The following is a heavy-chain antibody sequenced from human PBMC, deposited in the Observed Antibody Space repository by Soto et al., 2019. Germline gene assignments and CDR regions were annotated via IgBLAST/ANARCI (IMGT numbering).Heavy chain of an antibody. CDR3: ATGFAWDFDY. V-gene: IGHV1-2*02. CDR1: GYNXXXXX. Sequence: QVQLVQSGAXXKKPGAXXXXXXKXSGYNXXXXXXXXGREATGQGLEWMGWINPNSGGTNYAQKFQGSVTMTRDTSISTAYMELRSLRFDDPAVYYCATGFAWDFDYWGQGTLVTVSS. D-gene: IGHD3-10*01. CDR2: INPNSGGT. J-gene: IGHJ4*02.